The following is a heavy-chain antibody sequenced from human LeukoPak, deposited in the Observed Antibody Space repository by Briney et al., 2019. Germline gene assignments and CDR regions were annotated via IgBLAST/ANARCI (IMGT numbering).Heavy chain of an antibody. CDR3: ARILPRAAGYFDY. V-gene: IGHV4-38-2*02. Sequence: SETLSLTCTVSGYSLSSGYYWGWIRQPPGKGLEWIGSIYHSGTTYYNPSLKSRVTISVDTSKNQFSLKLSSVTAADTAVYYCARILPRAAGYFDYWGQGTLVTVSS. J-gene: IGHJ4*02. CDR2: IYHSGTT. D-gene: IGHD6-25*01. CDR1: GYSLSSGYY.